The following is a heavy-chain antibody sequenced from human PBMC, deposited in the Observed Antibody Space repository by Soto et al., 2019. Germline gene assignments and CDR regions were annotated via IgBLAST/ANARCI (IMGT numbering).Heavy chain of an antibody. Sequence: ASVKVSCKASGYTFTTYGISWVRQAPGQGLEWVGWISDYNGNTKYAKKFKGRGTMTTDTSTNTAYMDLRSLRSDDTAVYYCVSAKIRSSHYYESLVFYLWCQGTMVTASS. V-gene: IGHV1-18*04. CDR3: VSAKIRSSHYYESLVFYL. J-gene: IGHJ3*01. D-gene: IGHD3-22*01. CDR1: GYTFTTYG. CDR2: ISDYNGNT.